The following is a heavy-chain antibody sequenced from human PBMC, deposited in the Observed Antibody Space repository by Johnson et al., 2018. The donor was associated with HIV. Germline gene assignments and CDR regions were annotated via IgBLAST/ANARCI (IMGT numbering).Heavy chain of an antibody. Sequence: VQLVESGGGVVRPGGSLRLSCAASGFNFDDYGMTWVRQAPGKGLEWVSGINWNGGSTGYAASVKGRFTISRDNAKNSLYLQMNSLRAEDTAVYYCARETDYGPPNAFDIWGQGTIVTVSS. J-gene: IGHJ3*02. D-gene: IGHD4-17*01. V-gene: IGHV3-20*04. CDR2: INWNGGST. CDR1: GFNFDDYG. CDR3: ARETDYGPPNAFDI.